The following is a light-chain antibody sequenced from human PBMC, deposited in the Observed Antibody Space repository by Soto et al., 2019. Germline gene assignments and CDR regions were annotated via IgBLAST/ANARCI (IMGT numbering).Light chain of an antibody. CDR3: QQYHNWPSLT. Sequence: EIVMTQSPATLSVSPGERATLSCRASQSVSSNLAWYQQKPGQAPRLLIYGASTRATGIPARFSGSGSGTEFTLTISSLQSEDFAVYYCQQYHNWPSLTFGQGTRLEIK. J-gene: IGKJ5*01. V-gene: IGKV3-15*01. CDR1: QSVSSN. CDR2: GAS.